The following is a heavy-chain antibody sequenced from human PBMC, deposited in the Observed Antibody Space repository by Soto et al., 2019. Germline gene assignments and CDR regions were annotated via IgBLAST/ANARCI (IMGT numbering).Heavy chain of an antibody. V-gene: IGHV1-18*01. CDR3: ARESPTSPDAFDI. CDR2: ISAYNGNT. Sequence: GASVKVSCKASGYTFTSYAMHWVRQAPGQRLEWMGWISAYNGNTNYAQKLQGRVTMTTDTSTSTAYMELRSLRSDDTAVYYCARESPTSPDAFDIWGQGTMVTVSS. J-gene: IGHJ3*02. CDR1: GYTFTSYA.